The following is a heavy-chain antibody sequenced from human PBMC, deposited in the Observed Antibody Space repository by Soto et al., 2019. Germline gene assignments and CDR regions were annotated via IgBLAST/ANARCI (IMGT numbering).Heavy chain of an antibody. V-gene: IGHV3-30*03. Sequence: QVQLVESGGGVVQPGRSLRLSCAASGFTFSSYGMHWVRQAPGKGLEWVAVISYDGSKKYYADSVKGRFTISRDNSKNTLYLKMDSLRDEDTAVYYCARGYTSGYPSNWFDPWGQGTLVTVSS. D-gene: IGHD3-3*01. CDR1: GFTFSSYG. CDR2: ISYDGSKK. CDR3: ARGYTSGYPSNWFDP. J-gene: IGHJ5*02.